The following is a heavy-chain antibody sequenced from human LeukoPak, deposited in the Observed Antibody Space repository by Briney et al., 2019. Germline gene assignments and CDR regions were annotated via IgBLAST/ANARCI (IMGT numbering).Heavy chain of an antibody. CDR1: GASINNDF. D-gene: IGHD5-12*01. Sequence: PSETLSLTCTVSGASINNDFWTWIRQPAGKGLEWIGRIYSSGTTNYNPSLKSRVTMSVDTSKNQFSLKLNSLTAADTAVYYCARQVATKGEWAFDVWGQGTMVTVSS. J-gene: IGHJ3*01. CDR2: IYSSGTT. CDR3: ARQVATKGEWAFDV. V-gene: IGHV4-4*07.